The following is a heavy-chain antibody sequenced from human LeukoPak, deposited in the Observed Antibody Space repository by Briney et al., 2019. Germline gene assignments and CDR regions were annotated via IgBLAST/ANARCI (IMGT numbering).Heavy chain of an antibody. CDR1: GFTFSDYY. CDR2: ISSSGSTI. CDR3: ARGGSEMATNPFDY. V-gene: IGHV3-11*01. J-gene: IGHJ4*02. Sequence: GGPLRLSCAASGFTFSDYYMSWIRQAPGKGLEWVSYISSSGSTIYYADSVKGRFTISRDNAENSLYLQMNSLRAEDTAVYYCARGGSEMATNPFDYWGQGTLVTVSS. D-gene: IGHD5-24*01.